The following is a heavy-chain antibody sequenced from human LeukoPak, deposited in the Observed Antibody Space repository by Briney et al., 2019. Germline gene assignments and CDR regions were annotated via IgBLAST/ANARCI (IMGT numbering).Heavy chain of an antibody. D-gene: IGHD6-19*01. J-gene: IGHJ6*02. CDR2: ISYDGSNK. CDR3: AKPEQWLVPYYYYYYHMGV. CDR1: GFTFSSYG. Sequence: GGSLRLSCAASGFTFSSYGMHWVRQAPGKGLEWVAVISYDGSNKYYADSVKGRFIISRDNSKNTLYLQMNSLRAEDTAVYYCAKPEQWLVPYYYYYYHMGVWGQGTTVTVSS. V-gene: IGHV3-30*18.